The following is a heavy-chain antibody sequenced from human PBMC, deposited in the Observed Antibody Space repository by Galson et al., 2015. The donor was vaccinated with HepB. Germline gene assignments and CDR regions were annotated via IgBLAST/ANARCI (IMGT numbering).Heavy chain of an antibody. D-gene: IGHD5-12*01. Sequence: SVKVSCKASGFTFPNYGFNWVRQAPGQGLEWMGWISGYNGYTNYAQRLQGRLTMTTDTSTRTAYMELRGLRSDDTAIYFCARGHTGYDLSAFDYWGQGTLVTVSS. CDR2: ISGYNGYT. J-gene: IGHJ4*02. CDR1: GFTFPNYG. V-gene: IGHV1-18*01. CDR3: ARGHTGYDLSAFDY.